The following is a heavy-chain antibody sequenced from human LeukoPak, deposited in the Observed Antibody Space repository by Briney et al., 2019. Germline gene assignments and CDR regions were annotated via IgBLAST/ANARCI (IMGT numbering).Heavy chain of an antibody. CDR1: GYTLTELS. D-gene: IGHD3-10*01. V-gene: IGHV1-24*01. J-gene: IGHJ6*04. CDR2: FDPEDGET. Sequence: GASVKVSCKVSGYTLTELSMHWVRQAPGKGLEWMGGFDPEDGETIYAQKFQGRVTMTEDTSTDTAYMELSSLRSEDTAVYYCATPYTMVRGVSYYDMDVWGKGTTVTVSS. CDR3: ATPYTMVRGVSYYDMDV.